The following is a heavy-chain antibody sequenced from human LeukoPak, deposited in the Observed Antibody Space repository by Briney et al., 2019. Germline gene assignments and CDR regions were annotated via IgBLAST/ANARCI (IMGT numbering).Heavy chain of an antibody. Sequence: SETLSLTCAVYGGSFSGYYWSWVRQPPGKGLEWIGEINHSGSTNYNPSLKSRVTISVDTSKNQFSLKLSSVTAADTAVYYCAREFSSGSTYYFDYWGQGTLVTVSS. V-gene: IGHV4-34*01. CDR2: INHSGST. J-gene: IGHJ4*02. D-gene: IGHD3-10*01. CDR3: AREFSSGSTYYFDY. CDR1: GGSFSGYY.